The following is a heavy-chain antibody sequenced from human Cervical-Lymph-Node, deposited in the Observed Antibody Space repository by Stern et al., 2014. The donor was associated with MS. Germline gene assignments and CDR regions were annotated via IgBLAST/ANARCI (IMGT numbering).Heavy chain of an antibody. D-gene: IGHD2-2*02. CDR1: GYTFTGYY. CDR3: ARGGMGYCSSTNCYTDFDY. Sequence: QVQLVQSGAEVKKPGASVKVSCKASGYTFTGYYIHWVRQAPGQGLEWMGLINPNSGGTNYAQKFQGRVTLSRDTSISTAYMELSRLRSDDTAVYFCARGGMGYCSSTNCYTDFDYWGQGTLVNVSS. CDR2: INPNSGGT. V-gene: IGHV1-2*02. J-gene: IGHJ4*02.